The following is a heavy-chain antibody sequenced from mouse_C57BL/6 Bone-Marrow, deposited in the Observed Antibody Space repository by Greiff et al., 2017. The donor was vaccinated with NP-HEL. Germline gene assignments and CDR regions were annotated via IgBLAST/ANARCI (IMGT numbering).Heavy chain of an antibody. D-gene: IGHD2-5*01. CDR3: AKKGHYSNFYAMDY. V-gene: IGHV2-5*01. J-gene: IGHJ4*01. CDR1: GFSLTSYG. CDR2: IWRGGST. Sequence: VKLQESGPGLVQPSQSLSITCTVSGFSLTSYGVHWVRQSPGKGLEWLGVIWRGGSTDYNAAFMSRLSITKDNSKSQVFFKMNSLQADDTAIYYCAKKGHYSNFYAMDYWGQGTSVTVSS.